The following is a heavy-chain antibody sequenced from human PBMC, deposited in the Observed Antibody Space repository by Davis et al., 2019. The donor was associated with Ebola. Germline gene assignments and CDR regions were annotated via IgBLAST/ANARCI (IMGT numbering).Heavy chain of an antibody. CDR2: IIPIFGTA. CDR3: ARAPTYYYDSSGYYGWFDP. D-gene: IGHD3-22*01. V-gene: IGHV1-69*05. Sequence: SVKVSCKASGGTFSSYAISWVRQAPGQGLEWMGGIIPIFGTANYAQKFQGRVTITRDTSASTAYMELSSLRSEDTAVYYCARAPTYYYDSSGYYGWFDPWGQGTLVTVSS. CDR1: GGTFSSYA. J-gene: IGHJ5*02.